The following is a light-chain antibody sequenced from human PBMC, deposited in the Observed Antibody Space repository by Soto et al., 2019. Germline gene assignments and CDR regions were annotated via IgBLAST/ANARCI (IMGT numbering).Light chain of an antibody. Sequence: QSALTQPASVPGSPGQSITISCTGTSGDIGSYNRVSWYQQHPGKAPKLIIYEVTDRPSGVSNRFSGSKSGNTASLTISGLQAGDEAEYYCSSYTNINTRACVFGTGTKVTVL. V-gene: IGLV2-14*01. CDR3: SSYTNINTRACV. CDR1: SGDIGSYNR. CDR2: EVT. J-gene: IGLJ1*01.